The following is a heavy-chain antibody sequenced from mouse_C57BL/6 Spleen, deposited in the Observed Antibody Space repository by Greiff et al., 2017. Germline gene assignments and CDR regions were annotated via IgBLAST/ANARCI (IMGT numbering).Heavy chain of an antibody. Sequence: VQLQQSGPGLVQPSQSLSITCTVSGFSLTSYGVHWVRQSPGKGLEWLGVIWSGGSTDYYAAFISRLSISKDNSKSQVFFKMNSLQADDTAIYYCARERDLLLFDYWGQGTTLTVSS. CDR2: IWSGGST. J-gene: IGHJ2*01. CDR1: GFSLTSYG. V-gene: IGHV2-2*01. D-gene: IGHD1-1*01. CDR3: ARERDLLLFDY.